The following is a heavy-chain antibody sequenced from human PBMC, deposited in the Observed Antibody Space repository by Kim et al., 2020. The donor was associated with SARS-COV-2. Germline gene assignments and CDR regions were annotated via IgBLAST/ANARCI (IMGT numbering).Heavy chain of an antibody. CDR3: AKGSTYYYDSSGYYRDA. Sequence: GGSLRLSCAASGFTFSIYGMHWVRQAPGKGLEWVAVISYDGSNKYYADSVKGRFTISRDNSKNTLYLQMNSLRAEDTAVYYCAKGSTYYYDSSGYYRDA. CDR1: GFTFSIYG. V-gene: IGHV3-30*18. D-gene: IGHD3-22*01. J-gene: IGHJ3*01. CDR2: ISYDGSNK.